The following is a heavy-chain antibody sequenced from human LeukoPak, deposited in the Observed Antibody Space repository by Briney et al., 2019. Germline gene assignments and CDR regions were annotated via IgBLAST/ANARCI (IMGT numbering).Heavy chain of an antibody. CDR3: ARVLLWFGAYWFDY. V-gene: IGHV3-66*01. CDR1: GFTVSSNY. Sequence: PGGSLRLSRAASGFTVSSNYMSWVRQAPGKGLEWVSVIYSGGSTYYADSVKGRFTISRDNSKNTLYLQMNSLRAEDTAVYYCARVLLWFGAYWFDYWGQGTLVTVSS. J-gene: IGHJ4*02. D-gene: IGHD3-10*01. CDR2: IYSGGST.